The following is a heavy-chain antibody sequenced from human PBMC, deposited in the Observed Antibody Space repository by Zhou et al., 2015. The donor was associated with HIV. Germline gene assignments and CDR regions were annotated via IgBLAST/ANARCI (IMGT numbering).Heavy chain of an antibody. CDR1: GGTFTSYD. V-gene: IGHV1-8*01. D-gene: IGHD4-17*01. J-gene: IGHJ4*02. Sequence: QEHLVQSGAEVKKPGSSVKVSCKASGGTFTSYDINWVRQATGQGLEWMGWMNPNSGNTGYAQKFQGRVTMTRNTSISTAYMELSSLRSEDTAVYYCASLNSNTVTTGHWGQGTLVTVSS. CDR3: ASLNSNTVTTGH. CDR2: MNPNSGNT.